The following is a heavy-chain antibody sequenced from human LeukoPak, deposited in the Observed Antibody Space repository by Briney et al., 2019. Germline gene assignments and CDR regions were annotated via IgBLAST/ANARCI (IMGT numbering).Heavy chain of an antibody. D-gene: IGHD6-13*01. CDR2: IIPNYGTA. V-gene: IGHV1-69*13. CDR1: GGIFSSYA. Sequence: SAVKVSCKASGGIFSSYAINWVRQAASKGLEWMGGIIPNYGTANYAQKLQGRLTITADESTSTAYMELSSLRAEDTAVYYCARAVYSSSWDYYYYYGMDVWGQGTTVTVSS. CDR3: ARAVYSSSWDYYYYYGMDV. J-gene: IGHJ6*02.